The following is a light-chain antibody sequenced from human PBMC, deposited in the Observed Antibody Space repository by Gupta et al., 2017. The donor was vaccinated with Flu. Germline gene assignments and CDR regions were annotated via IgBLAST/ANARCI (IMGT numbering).Light chain of an antibody. J-gene: IGLJ1*01. CDR1: ILGKKY. V-gene: IGLV3-1*01. CDR3: LVWDSGTAV. CDR2: KDN. Sequence: SDELAQPPSVSVSPGQTATIPCSGDILGKKYTSWYQQKPGQSPILVIYKDNIRPPGIPERFSGSTSTNTATLTVLGTQPLDEADYFCLVWDSGTAVFGGGTTVTVV.